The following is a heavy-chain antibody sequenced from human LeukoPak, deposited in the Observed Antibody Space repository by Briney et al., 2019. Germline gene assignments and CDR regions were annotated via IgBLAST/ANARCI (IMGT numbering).Heavy chain of an antibody. Sequence: GGSLRLSCAASGFTFSSYEMNWVRQAPGKGLEWVSYIGYSGSTIYYADSVKGRFTISRDNAKNSLYLQMNSLRADDTALYYCARGSGGDYWGQGTLVTVS. CDR1: GFTFSSYE. V-gene: IGHV3-48*03. CDR3: ARGSGGDY. CDR2: IGYSGSTI. J-gene: IGHJ4*02.